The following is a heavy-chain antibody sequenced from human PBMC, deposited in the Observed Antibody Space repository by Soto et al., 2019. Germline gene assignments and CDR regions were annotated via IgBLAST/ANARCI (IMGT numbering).Heavy chain of an antibody. J-gene: IGHJ5*02. V-gene: IGHV1-18*01. Sequence: QVQLVQSGAEVKKPGASVKVSCKASGYTFTSYGISWVRQAPGQGLEWMGWISAYNGNTNYAQKLRGRVTMTTDTSTSTAYMELRSLRSDDTAVYYCARARYYDFWSGYTSGDWFDPWGQGTLVTVSS. D-gene: IGHD3-3*01. CDR3: ARARYYDFWSGYTSGDWFDP. CDR2: ISAYNGNT. CDR1: GYTFTSYG.